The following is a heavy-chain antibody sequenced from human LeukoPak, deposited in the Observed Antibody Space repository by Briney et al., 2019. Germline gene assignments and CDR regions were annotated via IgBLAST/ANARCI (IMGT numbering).Heavy chain of an antibody. J-gene: IGHJ4*02. CDR3: ARGGGGSYYLYFDY. CDR2: IKQDGSEK. D-gene: IGHD1-26*01. CDR1: GFTFSSYW. V-gene: IGHV3-7*03. Sequence: PGGSLRLSCAASGFTFSSYWMSWVRQAPGKGLEWVANIKQDGSEKYYVDSVKGRFTISRDNAKNSLYLQMNSLRAEDTAVYYCARGGGGSYYLYFDYWGQGTLVTVSS.